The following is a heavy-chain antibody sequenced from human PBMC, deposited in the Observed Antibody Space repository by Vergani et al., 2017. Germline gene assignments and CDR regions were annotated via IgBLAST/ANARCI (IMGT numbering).Heavy chain of an antibody. J-gene: IGHJ5*02. CDR3: ARAYSNYGVGWFDP. Sequence: QVQLQESGPGLVKPSQTLSLTCTVSGGSISSGGFYWSWIRQHPGKGMEWIGYLYYSGRPYYNPSLKSLITISIDTSKTQFSLNLSAVTAADTAVYYCARAYSNYGVGWFDPWGQGTLVTVSS. CDR1: GGSISSGGFY. CDR2: LYYSGRP. V-gene: IGHV4-31*01. D-gene: IGHD4-11*01.